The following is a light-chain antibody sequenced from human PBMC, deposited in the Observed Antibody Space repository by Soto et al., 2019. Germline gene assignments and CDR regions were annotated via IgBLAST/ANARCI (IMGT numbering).Light chain of an antibody. Sequence: AIQLDQSPSSLSASVGDRVTITCRASHDIRGALAWYQQKPGKPPKLLIFDVFSLQSGVPSRFSGSGSGTDFTLTISSLQPEDFATYYCQQFNTYPITFGQGTRLEIK. CDR3: QQFNTYPIT. V-gene: IGKV1-13*02. CDR2: DVF. CDR1: HDIRGA. J-gene: IGKJ5*01.